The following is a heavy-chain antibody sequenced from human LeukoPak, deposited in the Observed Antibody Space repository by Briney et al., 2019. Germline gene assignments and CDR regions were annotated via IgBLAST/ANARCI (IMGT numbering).Heavy chain of an antibody. CDR2: FIPIFGTA. V-gene: IGHV1-69*13. CDR1: GGTFSSYA. D-gene: IGHD6-19*01. Sequence: SVKVSCKPSGGTFSSYAISCVRQAPGQGLEWRGGFIPIFGTANYAQKFQGRVTITADESTSTAYMELSSLRSEDTAVYYCARDHPIAVAGTRAFDIWGQGTMVTVSS. CDR3: ARDHPIAVAGTRAFDI. J-gene: IGHJ3*02.